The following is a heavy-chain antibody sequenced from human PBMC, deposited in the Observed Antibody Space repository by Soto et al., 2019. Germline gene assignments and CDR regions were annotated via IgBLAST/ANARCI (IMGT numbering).Heavy chain of an antibody. CDR2: INAGNGNT. Sequence: ASVKVSCKASGYTFTSYAMHWVRQAPGQRLEWMGWINAGNGNTKYSQKFQGRATITRDTSASTAYMELSSLRSEDTAVYYCAKDGYSYGYRPYYYYGTDVWGQGTTVTVSS. D-gene: IGHD5-18*01. V-gene: IGHV1-3*01. CDR1: GYTFTSYA. CDR3: AKDGYSYGYRPYYYYGTDV. J-gene: IGHJ6*02.